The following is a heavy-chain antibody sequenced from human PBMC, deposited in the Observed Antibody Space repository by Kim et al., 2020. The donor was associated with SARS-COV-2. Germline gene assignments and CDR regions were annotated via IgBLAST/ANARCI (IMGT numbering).Heavy chain of an antibody. CDR3: TRAPSTGSDWFDP. Sequence: AESVKGRFTISKDNAENTLYLQMNSLRAEDTAVYYCTRAPSTGSDWFDPWGQGALVTVSS. D-gene: IGHD2-2*01. V-gene: IGHV3-74*01. J-gene: IGHJ5*02.